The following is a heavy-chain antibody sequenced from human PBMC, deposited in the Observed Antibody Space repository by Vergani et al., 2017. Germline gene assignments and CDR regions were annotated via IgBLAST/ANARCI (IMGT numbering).Heavy chain of an antibody. V-gene: IGHV3-49*04. J-gene: IGHJ6*02. CDR2: IRSKAYGGTT. D-gene: IGHD6-13*01. Sequence: EVQLVESGGGLVQPGRSLRLSCTASGFTFGDYAMSWVRQAPGKGLEWVGFIRSKAYGGTTEYAASVKGRFTISRDDSKSIAYLQMNSLKTEDTAVYYCARGGMSSSWYDYYYYGMDVWGQGTTVTVSS. CDR1: GFTFGDYA. CDR3: ARGGMSSSWYDYYYYGMDV.